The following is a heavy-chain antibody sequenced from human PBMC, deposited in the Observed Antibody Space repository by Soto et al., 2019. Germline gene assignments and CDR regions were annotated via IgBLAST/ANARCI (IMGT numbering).Heavy chain of an antibody. CDR2: IDWDDDK. V-gene: IGHV2-70*04. CDR1: SLRTSGMR. Sequence: SLRTSGMRVSWIRQPPGQALEWLARIDWDDDKFYSTSLKTRLTISKDTSKNQVVLTMTNMDPVDTATYYCARTVRDGYKNALYYFDYWGQGTLVTVSS. J-gene: IGHJ4*02. CDR3: ARTVRDGYKNALYYFDY. D-gene: IGHD5-12*01.